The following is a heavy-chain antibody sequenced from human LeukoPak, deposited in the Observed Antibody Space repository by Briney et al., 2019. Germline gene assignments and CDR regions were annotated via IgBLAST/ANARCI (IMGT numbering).Heavy chain of an antibody. V-gene: IGHV4-34*01. J-gene: IGHJ4*02. CDR1: GGSFSGYY. CDR2: INHSGST. CDR3: ARGPRIAAAGTLDY. Sequence: SETLSLTCAVYGGSFSGYYWSWIRQPPGKGLEWIGEINHSGSTNYNPSLKSRVTISVDTSKNHFSLKLSSVTAADTAVYYCARGPRIAAAGTLDYWGQGTLVTVSS. D-gene: IGHD6-13*01.